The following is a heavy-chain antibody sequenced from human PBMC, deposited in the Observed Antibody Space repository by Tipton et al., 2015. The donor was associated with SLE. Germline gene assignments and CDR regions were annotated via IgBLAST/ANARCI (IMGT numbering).Heavy chain of an antibody. V-gene: IGHV3-30*04. CDR2: ISYDGSNK. Sequence: SLRLSCAASGFTFSIYAIHWVRQAPGKGLELVAVISYDGSNKYYADSVKGRFTISRDNAKNTLYLQMNSLRAEDAAVYFCIRDLAGRVRYWGQGTLVTVSS. CDR1: GFTFSIYA. J-gene: IGHJ4*02. CDR3: IRDLAGRVRY. D-gene: IGHD6-19*01.